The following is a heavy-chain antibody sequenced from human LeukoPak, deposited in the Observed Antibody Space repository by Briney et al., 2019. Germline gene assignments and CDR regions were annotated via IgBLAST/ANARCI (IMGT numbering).Heavy chain of an antibody. CDR2: IRYDGSNK. D-gene: IGHD3-3*01. CDR1: GFTFSSYG. Sequence: PGGSLRLSCAASGFTFSSYGMHWVRQAPGKGLEWVAFIRYDGSNKYYADSVKGRFTISRDNSKNTLYLQMNSLRAEDTAVYYCAKDPKLWSNLWSGFRFDYWGQGTLVTVSS. CDR3: AKDPKLWSNLWSGFRFDY. J-gene: IGHJ4*02. V-gene: IGHV3-30*02.